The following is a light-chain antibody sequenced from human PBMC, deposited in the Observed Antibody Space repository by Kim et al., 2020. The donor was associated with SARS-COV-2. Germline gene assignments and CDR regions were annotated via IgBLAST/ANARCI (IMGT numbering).Light chain of an antibody. CDR1: SSDVGSYNR. CDR2: EVS. Sequence: QCALTQPPSVSGSPGQSVTISCTGTSSDVGSYNRVSWYQQPPGTAPKLMIYEVSNRPSGVPDRFSGSKSGNTASLTISGLQAEDEADYYCSSYTSSSPVVFGGGTQLTVL. CDR3: SSYTSSSPVV. J-gene: IGLJ2*01. V-gene: IGLV2-18*02.